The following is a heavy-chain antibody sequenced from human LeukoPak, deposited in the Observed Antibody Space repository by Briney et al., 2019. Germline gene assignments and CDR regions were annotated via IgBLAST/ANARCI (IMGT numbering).Heavy chain of an antibody. CDR3: VKDLTRDRPGY. V-gene: IGHV3-23*01. CDR1: GFTFSSYA. J-gene: IGHJ4*02. D-gene: IGHD5-24*01. Sequence: GGSLRLSCAASGFTFSSYAMGWVRQAPGKGLEWVSAISGSCGSTYYADSVKGRFTISRDNSKNTLYLQMNSLRPEDTAVYYWVKDLTRDRPGYWGQGTLVTVPS. CDR2: ISGSCGST.